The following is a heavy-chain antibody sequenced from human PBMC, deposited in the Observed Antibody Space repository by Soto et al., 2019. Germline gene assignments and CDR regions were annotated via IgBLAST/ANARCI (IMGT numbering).Heavy chain of an antibody. CDR2: ISYDGSKK. Sequence: GGSLRLSCAASGFTFTSYGLHWVRQAPGKGLEWVAGISYDGSKKYFADSVKGRFTISRDNPRSTLFLDMNSLRGEDTAIYYCAKTWFGEDNYGMDVWGQGTTVTVSS. J-gene: IGHJ6*02. V-gene: IGHV3-30*18. D-gene: IGHD3-10*01. CDR1: GFTFTSYG. CDR3: AKTWFGEDNYGMDV.